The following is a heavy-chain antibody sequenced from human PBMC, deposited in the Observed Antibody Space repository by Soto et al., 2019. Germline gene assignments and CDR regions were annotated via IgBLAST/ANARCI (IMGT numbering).Heavy chain of an antibody. CDR3: AKDFLRQWLVWCFDY. D-gene: IGHD6-19*01. J-gene: IGHJ4*02. CDR2: ISYDGSNK. Sequence: QVQLVESGGGVVQPGRSLRLSCAASGFTFSSYGMHWVRQAPGKGLEWVAVISYDGSNKYYADSVKGRFTISRDNSKNTLYLQMNSLRAEDTAVYYCAKDFLRQWLVWCFDYWGQGTLVTVSS. CDR1: GFTFSSYG. V-gene: IGHV3-30*18.